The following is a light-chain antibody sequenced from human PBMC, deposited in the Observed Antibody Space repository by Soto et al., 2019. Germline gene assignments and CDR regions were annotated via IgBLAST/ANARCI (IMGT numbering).Light chain of an antibody. Sequence: DIHGKQSPSTLSGSVGDRVTITCRASQTISSWLAWYQQKPGKAPKLLIYKASTLKSGVPSRFSGSGSGTEFTLTISSLQPDDFATYYCQHYNSYSEAFVQGTKVDIK. CDR2: KAS. V-gene: IGKV1-5*03. CDR1: QTISSW. CDR3: QHYNSYSEA. J-gene: IGKJ1*01.